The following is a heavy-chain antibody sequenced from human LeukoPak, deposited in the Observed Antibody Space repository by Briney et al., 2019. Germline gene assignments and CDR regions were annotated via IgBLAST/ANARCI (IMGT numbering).Heavy chain of an antibody. J-gene: IGHJ5*02. V-gene: IGHV1-69*05. CDR3: ARGADGDYDFWSGYYKNWFDP. Sequence: ASVKVSCKASGYTFTGYYMHWVRQAPGQGLEWMGGIIPIFGTANYAQKFQGRVTITTDESTSTAYMELSSLRSEDTAVYYCARGADGDYDFWSGYYKNWFDPWGQGTLVTVSS. D-gene: IGHD3-3*01. CDR1: GYTFTGYY. CDR2: IIPIFGTA.